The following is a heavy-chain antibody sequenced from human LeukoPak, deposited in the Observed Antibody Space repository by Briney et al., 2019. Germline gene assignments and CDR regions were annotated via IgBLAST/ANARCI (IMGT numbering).Heavy chain of an antibody. V-gene: IGHV3-30*18. CDR3: AKANRASSWYEIDY. CDR1: GFTFSSYG. CDR2: ISYDGSNK. J-gene: IGHJ4*02. Sequence: GRSLRLSCAASGFTFSSYGMHWVRHAPGKGLEWVAVISYDGSNKYYADSVKGRFTISRDNSKNTLYLQMNSLRAEDTAVYYCAKANRASSWYEIDYWGQGTLVTVSS. D-gene: IGHD6-13*01.